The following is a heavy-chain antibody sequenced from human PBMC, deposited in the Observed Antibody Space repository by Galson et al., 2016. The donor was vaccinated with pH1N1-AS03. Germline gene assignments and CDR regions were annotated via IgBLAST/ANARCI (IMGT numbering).Heavy chain of an antibody. V-gene: IGHV3-9*01. J-gene: IGHJ6*02. CDR2: FSLDSDWI. CDR1: GFSLDLYA. D-gene: IGHD3-16*01. CDR3: TKDLVPGGADV. Sequence: SLRLSCAVSGFSLDLYAMHWVRQIPGKGLEWASGFSLDSDWIGYADSVKGRFTVSRDKDKNSLYLEMNNLRTEDTALYYCTKDLVPGGADVWGQGTTVTVSS.